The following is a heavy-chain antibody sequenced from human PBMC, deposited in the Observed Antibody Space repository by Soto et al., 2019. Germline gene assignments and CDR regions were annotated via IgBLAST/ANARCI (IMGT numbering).Heavy chain of an antibody. CDR3: ARIGFWSGYPTYMDV. Sequence: GGSLRLSCAASGFTFSSYWMHWVRQAPGKGLVWVSRINSDGSSTSYADSVKGRFTISRDNAKNTLYLQMNSLRAEDTAVYYCARIGFWSGYPTYMDVWGKGTTVTVSS. CDR2: INSDGSST. CDR1: GFTFSSYW. J-gene: IGHJ6*03. V-gene: IGHV3-74*01. D-gene: IGHD3-3*01.